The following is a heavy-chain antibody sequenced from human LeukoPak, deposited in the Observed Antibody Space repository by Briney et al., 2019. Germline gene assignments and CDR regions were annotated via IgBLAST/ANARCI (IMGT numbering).Heavy chain of an antibody. D-gene: IGHD1/OR15-1a*01. V-gene: IGHV3-23*01. J-gene: IGHJ6*03. CDR2: MKGGGET. Sequence: GGSLRLSCAASGFSFINYAMSWVRQAPARGPEWLSSMKGGGETFYADSVKGRFTISRDNSKNTLYLQMNSLRAEDTAVYYCARSYGTTGVYYYYYMDVWGKGTTVTVSS. CDR3: ARSYGTTGVYYYYYMDV. CDR1: GFSFINYA.